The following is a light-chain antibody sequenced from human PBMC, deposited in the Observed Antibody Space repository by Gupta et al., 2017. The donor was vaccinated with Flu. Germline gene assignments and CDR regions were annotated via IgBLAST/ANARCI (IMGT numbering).Light chain of an antibody. J-gene: IGKJ5*01. CDR2: YAS. CDR3: QQYNNWPIT. CDR1: QSVSSN. V-gene: IGKV3-15*01. Sequence: EIVMTQSPATLSVSPGERATLSCRASQSVSSNLAWYQQKPGQAPRLLIYYASTRATGIPARFSGSGSGTEFTLTITSLQSEDFAVYHCQQYNNWPITFGQGTRLDIK.